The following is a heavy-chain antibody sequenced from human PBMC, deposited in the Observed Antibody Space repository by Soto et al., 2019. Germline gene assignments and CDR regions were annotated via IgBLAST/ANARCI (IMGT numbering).Heavy chain of an antibody. D-gene: IGHD2-2*01. CDR3: AKDDPPIHGSSTSCYDAGY. CDR2: ISGSGGST. V-gene: IGHV3-23*01. Sequence: EVQLLESGGGLVQPGGSLRLSCAASGFTFSSYAMSWVRQAPGKGLEWVSAISGSGGSTYYADSVKGRFTISRDNSKNTLYLQMNSLSAEDTAVYYCAKDDPPIHGSSTSCYDAGYWGQGTLVTVSS. J-gene: IGHJ4*02. CDR1: GFTFSSYA.